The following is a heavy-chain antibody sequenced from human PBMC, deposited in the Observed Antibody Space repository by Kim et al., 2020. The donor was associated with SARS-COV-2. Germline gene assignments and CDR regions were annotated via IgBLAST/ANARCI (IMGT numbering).Heavy chain of an antibody. V-gene: IGHV5-51*01. CDR1: GYSFTSYW. Sequence: GESLKISCKGSGYSFTSYWIGWVRQMPGKGLEWMGIIYPGDSDTRYSPSFQGQVTISADKSISTAYLQWSSLKASDTAMYYCAVNPPFSGYSSPAIGDDAFDIWGQGTMVTVSS. D-gene: IGHD5-18*01. CDR3: AVNPPFSGYSSPAIGDDAFDI. J-gene: IGHJ3*02. CDR2: IYPGDSDT.